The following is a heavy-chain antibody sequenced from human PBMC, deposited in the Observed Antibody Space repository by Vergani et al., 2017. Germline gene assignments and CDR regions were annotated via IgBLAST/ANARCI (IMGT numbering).Heavy chain of an antibody. J-gene: IGHJ4*02. D-gene: IGHD3-22*01. CDR3: ARETRVDITMRHFDY. V-gene: IGHV4-30-4*08. Sequence: QVQLQESGPGLVTPSQTLSLTCTVSGGSISSGDYYWSWLRQPPGKGLEWIGYIYYSGSTYYNPSLKSRVTISVDTSKNQFSLKLSSVTAADTAVYYCARETRVDITMRHFDYWGQGTLVTVSS. CDR1: GGSISSGDYY. CDR2: IYYSGST.